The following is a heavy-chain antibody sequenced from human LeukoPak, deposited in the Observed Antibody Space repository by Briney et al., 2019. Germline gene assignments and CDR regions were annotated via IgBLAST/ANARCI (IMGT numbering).Heavy chain of an antibody. CDR1: GFTFSGSA. Sequence: GGSLRLSCAASGFTFSGSAMHWVRQASGEGLEWVGRIRSKANSYATAYAASVKGRFTISRDESKDTAYLQMNSLKTEDTAVYYCTRRSDTAAGTSAVDYWGQGTLVTVSS. CDR3: TRRSDTAAGTSAVDY. J-gene: IGHJ4*02. V-gene: IGHV3-73*01. CDR2: IRSKANSYAT. D-gene: IGHD6-13*01.